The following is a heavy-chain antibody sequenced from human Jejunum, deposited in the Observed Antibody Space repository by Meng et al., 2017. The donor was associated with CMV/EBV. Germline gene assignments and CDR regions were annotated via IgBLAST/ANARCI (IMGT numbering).Heavy chain of an antibody. J-gene: IGHJ5*01. V-gene: IGHV3-38-3*01. CDR3: TRREAAAIFGGDWFDS. CDR2: ISGGST. D-gene: IGHD2-2*02. Sequence: SGFSVRSNEMSWVRQAPGEGLEWVSSISGGSTHYADSRKGRFTISRDNTKNSLYLQMNSLRVEDTAVYYCTRREAAAIFGGDWFDSWGQGTLVTVSS. CDR1: GFSVRSNE.